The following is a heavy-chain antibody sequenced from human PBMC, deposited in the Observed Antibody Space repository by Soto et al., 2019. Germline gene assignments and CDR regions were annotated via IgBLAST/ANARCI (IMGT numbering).Heavy chain of an antibody. J-gene: IGHJ5*02. CDR1: GGSVSSGSYY. CDR2: IYYSGST. Sequence: QVQLQESGPGLVKPSETLSLTCTVSGGSVSSGSYYWSWIRQPPGKGLEWIGYIYYSGSTNYNPSLNIRVTTSVNTSKNQFSLNLSSVTAAYTAVYYCARDHTSIAAQPAPRTNWFDPWGQGTLVTVST. CDR3: ARDHTSIAAQPAPRTNWFDP. V-gene: IGHV4-61*01. D-gene: IGHD6-6*01.